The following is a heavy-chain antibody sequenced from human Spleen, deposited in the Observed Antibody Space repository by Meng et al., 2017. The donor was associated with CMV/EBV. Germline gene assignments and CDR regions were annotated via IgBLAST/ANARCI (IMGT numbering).Heavy chain of an antibody. J-gene: IGHJ4*02. D-gene: IGHD6-19*01. Sequence: ASVKVSCKASGYNFTGYYMHWVRQAPGQGLEWMGWINPNSGGTNYAQKFQGRVTMTRDTSISTAYMELSRLRSDDTAVYYCARAQPYSSGWYVYFDYWGQGTLVTVSS. CDR3: ARAQPYSSGWYVYFDY. CDR2: INPNSGGT. CDR1: GYNFTGYY. V-gene: IGHV1-2*02.